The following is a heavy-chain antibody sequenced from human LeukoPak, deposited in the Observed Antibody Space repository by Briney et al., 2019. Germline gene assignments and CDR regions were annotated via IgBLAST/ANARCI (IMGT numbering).Heavy chain of an antibody. V-gene: IGHV4-39*01. Sequence: PSETLSLTCTVSGGSLRSSGHWWVWIRQPPGKGLEWIGSIHYSGKVYYNPSLKSRVTTSVDTSTDQFSLRLSSATAADTAIYYCASQSGDQSSAWYFDAWGQGTLATVSS. CDR1: GGSLRSSGHW. J-gene: IGHJ4*02. CDR3: ASQSGDQSSAWYFDA. D-gene: IGHD6-19*01. CDR2: IHYSGKV.